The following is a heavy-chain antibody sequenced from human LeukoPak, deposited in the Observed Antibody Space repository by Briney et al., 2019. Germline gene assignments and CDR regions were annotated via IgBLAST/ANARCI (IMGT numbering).Heavy chain of an antibody. V-gene: IGHV1-69*02. CDR3: ARTVTTYYFDY. CDR1: GGTFSSYT. J-gene: IGHJ4*02. D-gene: IGHD4-11*01. Sequence: ASVKVSCKASGGTFSSYTISLVRQAHGQGLEWMGRIIPILGIANYAQKFQGRVTITADKSTSTAYMELSSLRSEDTAVYYCARTVTTYYFDYWGQGTLVTVSS. CDR2: IIPILGIA.